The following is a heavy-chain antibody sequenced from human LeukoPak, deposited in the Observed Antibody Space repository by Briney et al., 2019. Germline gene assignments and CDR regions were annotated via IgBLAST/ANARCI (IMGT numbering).Heavy chain of an antibody. D-gene: IGHD3-22*01. CDR1: GGSFSGYY. CDR3: ARHLHSSGYYPYYYYMDV. CDR2: INHSGST. V-gene: IGHV4-34*01. Sequence: SETLSLTCAVYGGSFSGYYWSWIRQPPGKGLEWIGEINHSGSTNYNPSLKSRVTISVDTSKNQFSLKLSSVTAADAAVYYCARHLHSSGYYPYYYYMDVWGKGTTVTISS. J-gene: IGHJ6*03.